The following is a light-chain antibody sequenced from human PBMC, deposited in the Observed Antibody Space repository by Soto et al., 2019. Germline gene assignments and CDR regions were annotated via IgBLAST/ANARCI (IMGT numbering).Light chain of an antibody. CDR1: QSISSW. CDR3: QQYHGYPWT. V-gene: IGKV1-5*03. J-gene: IGKJ1*01. Sequence: DIQMTQSPSTLSASVGDRVTITCRASQSISSWLAWYQQKPGKAPNLLIHKASSLQSGVPSRFSGSGSGTEFTLTLSSLQPDDFAVYYCQQYHGYPWTFGQGTKVDIK. CDR2: KAS.